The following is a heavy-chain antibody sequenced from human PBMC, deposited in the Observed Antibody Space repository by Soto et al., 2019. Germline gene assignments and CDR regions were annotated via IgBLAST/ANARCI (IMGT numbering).Heavy chain of an antibody. CDR1: GGSISSYY. Sequence: SETLCLTCTVSGGSISSYYWSWIRQPPGKGLEWIGYIYYSGSTNYNPSLKSRVTISVDTSKNQFSLKLSSVTAADTAVYYCARHPSRRYYDSSGYYYPLVYGMDVWGQGTTVTVSS. J-gene: IGHJ6*02. CDR2: IYYSGST. D-gene: IGHD3-22*01. V-gene: IGHV4-59*08. CDR3: ARHPSRRYYDSSGYYYPLVYGMDV.